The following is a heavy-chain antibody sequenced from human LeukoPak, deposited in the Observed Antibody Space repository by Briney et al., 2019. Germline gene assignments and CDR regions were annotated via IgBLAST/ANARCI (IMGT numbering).Heavy chain of an antibody. Sequence: GGSLRLSCADSGFTFRGYWMKWVRQAPGQGLEWVASIKEDGREKFYVDSVKGRFTISRDNAKNSLYLQMNSLRAEDTAMYYCARDSAGNDYWGQGTLVTVSP. V-gene: IGHV3-7*01. CDR2: IKEDGREK. J-gene: IGHJ4*02. CDR1: GFTFRGYW. D-gene: IGHD6-13*01. CDR3: ARDSAGNDY.